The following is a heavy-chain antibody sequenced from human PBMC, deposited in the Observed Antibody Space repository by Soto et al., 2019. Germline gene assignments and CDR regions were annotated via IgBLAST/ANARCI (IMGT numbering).Heavy chain of an antibody. CDR3: ARGSGWYIDYYYTMDV. D-gene: IGHD6-19*01. Sequence: SETLSLTCTVSGGSISSYYWSWTRQPPGKGLQWIGEMNDSGSANYNPSLQSRVAVSVDSSKRQFSLKLTSVTAADTAVYYCARGSGWYIDYYYTMDVWGQGTTVTVSS. J-gene: IGHJ6*02. CDR2: MNDSGSA. V-gene: IGHV4-34*01. CDR1: GGSISSYY.